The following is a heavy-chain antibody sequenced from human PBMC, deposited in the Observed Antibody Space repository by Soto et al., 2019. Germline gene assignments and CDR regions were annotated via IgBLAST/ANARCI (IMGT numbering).Heavy chain of an antibody. Sequence: PGESLKISCAASGFTFSSSAMNWVRQAPGKGLEWVSGISYSGGTTYYADSVKGRFTISRDNSKNTLYLQINSLRAEDTAVYYCAKFHCSSTSCLFWGQGTLVTVSS. D-gene: IGHD2-2*01. CDR2: ISYSGGTT. V-gene: IGHV3-23*01. J-gene: IGHJ4*02. CDR3: AKFHCSSTSCLF. CDR1: GFTFSSSA.